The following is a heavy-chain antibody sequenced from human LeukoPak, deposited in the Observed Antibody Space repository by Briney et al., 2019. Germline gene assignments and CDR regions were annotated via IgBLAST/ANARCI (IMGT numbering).Heavy chain of an antibody. CDR3: ARGWDSSSWYGYFDY. D-gene: IGHD6-13*01. CDR1: GGSISSGDYY. J-gene: IGHJ4*02. CDR2: IYYSGST. Sequence: SQTLSLTCTVSGGSISSGDYYGRWIRQPRGKGLEWIVYIYYSGSTYYNPSLKSRVTISVDTSKNQFSLKLSSVTAADTAVYYCARGWDSSSWYGYFDYWGQGTLVTVSS. V-gene: IGHV4-30-4*01.